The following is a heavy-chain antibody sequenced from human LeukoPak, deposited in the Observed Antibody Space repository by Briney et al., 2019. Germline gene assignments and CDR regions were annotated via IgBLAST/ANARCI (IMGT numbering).Heavy chain of an antibody. CDR3: ARRYCSGDTCYVGFDY. Sequence: PGGSLRLSCAASGFTFSNYDLNWVRQAPGKGPEWVSTISGSGSRISYADSVQGRFTISRDNSKNTVYLRMNSLRAEDTAVYYCARRYCSGDTCYVGFDYWGQGTLVTVSS. CDR1: GFTFSNYD. D-gene: IGHD2-15*01. J-gene: IGHJ4*02. V-gene: IGHV3-23*01. CDR2: ISGSGSRI.